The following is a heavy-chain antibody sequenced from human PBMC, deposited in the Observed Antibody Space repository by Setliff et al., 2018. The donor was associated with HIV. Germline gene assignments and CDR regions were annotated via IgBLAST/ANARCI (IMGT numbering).Heavy chain of an antibody. CDR2: IHYRSKWYS. D-gene: IGHD3-22*01. J-gene: IGHJ4*02. CDR3: ARDCDPSRYYYLSLFDF. CDR1: GDSVLSSRAA. Sequence: SQTLSLTCAISGDSVLSSRAAWNWIRQSPSGGLEWLGRIHYRSKWYSEYAVSVKSRLTIKPDTLENRFSLQLSSVTPEDTAVYFCARDCDPSRYYYLSLFDFWGQGTPVTVSS. V-gene: IGHV6-1*01.